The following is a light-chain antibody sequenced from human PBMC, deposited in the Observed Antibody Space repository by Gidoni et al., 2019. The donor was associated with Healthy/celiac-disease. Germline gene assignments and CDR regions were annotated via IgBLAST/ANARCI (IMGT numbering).Light chain of an antibody. V-gene: IGKV3-11*01. CDR2: DAS. CDR3: QQRSNS. Sequence: EIVLTQSPATLSLSPGERATLSCRASQSVSSYLAWYQQKPGQAPRLLSYDASNRATGIPARFSGSGSGTDFTLTISSLETEDFAVYYCQQRSNSFGPGTKVDIK. CDR1: QSVSSY. J-gene: IGKJ3*01.